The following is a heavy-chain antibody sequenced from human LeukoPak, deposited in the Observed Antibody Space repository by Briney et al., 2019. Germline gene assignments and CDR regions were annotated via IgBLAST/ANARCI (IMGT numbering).Heavy chain of an antibody. J-gene: IGHJ4*02. V-gene: IGHV4-34*01. CDR3: AQRWLQRYYFDY. CDR1: GGSFSGYY. CDR2: INHSGST. D-gene: IGHD5-24*01. Sequence: SETLSLTCAVYGGSFSGYYWSWIRQPPGKGLEWIGEINHSGSTNYNPSLKSRVTISVDTSKNQFSLKLSSVTAADTAVYYCAQRWLQRYYFDYWGQGTLVTVSS.